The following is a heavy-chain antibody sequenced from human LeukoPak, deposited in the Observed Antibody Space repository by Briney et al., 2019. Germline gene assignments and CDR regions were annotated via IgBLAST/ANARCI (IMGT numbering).Heavy chain of an antibody. CDR3: ATSPVISRD. J-gene: IGHJ4*02. D-gene: IGHD2-21*01. V-gene: IGHV3-74*03. Sequence: GSLRLSCAASGFTFSDYWMHWVRQAPGKGLEWVARIYSDVRRIKYADSVKGRFTISRDNAKNTLYLQMNALRVEDTAVYYCATSPVISRDWGQGTLVTVSS. CDR1: GFTFSDYW. CDR2: IYSDVRRI.